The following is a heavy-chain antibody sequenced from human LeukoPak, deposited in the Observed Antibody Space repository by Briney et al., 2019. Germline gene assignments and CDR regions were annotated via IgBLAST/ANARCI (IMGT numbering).Heavy chain of an antibody. D-gene: IGHD3-10*01. CDR1: GYTFTSYD. CDR3: ARGIYGSRSQALDY. J-gene: IGHJ4*02. Sequence: ASVKVSCKASGYTFTSYDINWVRQATGQGLEWMGWISAYNGNTNYAQKLQGRVTMTTDTSTSTAYMELRSLRSDDTAVYYCARGIYGSRSQALDYWGQGTLVTVSS. CDR2: ISAYNGNT. V-gene: IGHV1-18*01.